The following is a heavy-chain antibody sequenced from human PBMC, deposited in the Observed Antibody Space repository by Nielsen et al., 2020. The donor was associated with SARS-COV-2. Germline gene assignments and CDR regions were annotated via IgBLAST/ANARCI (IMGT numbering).Heavy chain of an antibody. CDR2: FDPEDGET. D-gene: IGHD3-10*01. J-gene: IGHJ6*02. CDR1: GYTLTELS. V-gene: IGHV1-24*01. Sequence: ASVKVSCKVSGYTLTELSMHWVRQAPGKGLEWMGGFDPEDGETIYAQKFQGRVTMTEDTSTDTAYMELSSLRSEDTAVYYCARENTTMVRGVIIEYYYYGMDVWGQGTTVTVSS. CDR3: ARENTTMVRGVIIEYYYYGMDV.